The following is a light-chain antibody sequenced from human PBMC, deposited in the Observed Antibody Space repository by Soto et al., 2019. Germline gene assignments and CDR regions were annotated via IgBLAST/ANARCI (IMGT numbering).Light chain of an antibody. V-gene: IGLV2-14*03. Sequence: QSALTQPASVFGSPVRSITFSCTGTSSDVGGYNFVSWYQQHPGKAPKLMIYEVSSRPSGVSNRFSGSKSGNTASLTISGLQPEDEADYYCSSYTTSTTAVFGTGTKVTVL. CDR3: SSYTTSTTAV. CDR1: SSDVGGYNF. J-gene: IGLJ1*01. CDR2: EVS.